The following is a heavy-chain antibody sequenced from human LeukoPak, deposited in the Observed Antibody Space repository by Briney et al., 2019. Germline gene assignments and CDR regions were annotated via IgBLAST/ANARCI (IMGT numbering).Heavy chain of an antibody. V-gene: IGHV6-1*01. CDR2: TYYRSKWYN. D-gene: IGHD3-3*01. Sequence: SQTLSLTFAISGDSVSVNSAAWNWLRQSPSRGLEWLGRTYYRSKWYNDYAVSVKSRITINPDTSKNQFSLQLNSVTPEDTAVYYCAREPYYDFWSGYLNYWGQGTLVTVSS. CDR1: GDSVSVNSAA. J-gene: IGHJ4*02. CDR3: AREPYYDFWSGYLNY.